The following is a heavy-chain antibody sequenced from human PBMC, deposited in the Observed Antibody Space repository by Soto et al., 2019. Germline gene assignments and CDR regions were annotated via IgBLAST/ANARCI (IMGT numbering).Heavy chain of an antibody. CDR1: GGSISSGDYY. CDR2: IYYSGST. Sequence: LSLTCTVSGGSISSGDYYWSWIRQPPGKGLEWIGYIYYSGSTYYNPSLKSRVTISVDTSKNQFSLKLSSVTAADTAAYYCARGYCSGGSCYWGSYYFDYWGQGTLVTVSS. D-gene: IGHD2-15*01. J-gene: IGHJ4*02. CDR3: ARGYCSGGSCYWGSYYFDY. V-gene: IGHV4-30-4*01.